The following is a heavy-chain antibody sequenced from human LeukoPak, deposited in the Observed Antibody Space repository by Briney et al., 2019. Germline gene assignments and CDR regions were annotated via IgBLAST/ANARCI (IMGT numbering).Heavy chain of an antibody. D-gene: IGHD6-13*01. J-gene: IGHJ3*02. CDR1: GGSISSNY. CDR2: ISASGST. Sequence: PSETLSLTCTVSGGSISSNYWSWIREPAGKGLGWIGRISASGSTNYSPSLKSRVTMSVDTSKNQFSLKLSSVTAADTAVYYCAREEGTTWYSAFDIWGQGTMVTVSS. CDR3: AREEGTTWYSAFDI. V-gene: IGHV4-4*07.